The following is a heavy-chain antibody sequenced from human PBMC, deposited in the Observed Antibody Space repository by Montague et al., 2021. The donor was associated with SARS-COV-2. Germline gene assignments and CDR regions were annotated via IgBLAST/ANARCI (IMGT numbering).Heavy chain of an antibody. CDR3: ARGVAQRLWGPRYYYYYGMDV. Sequence: SETLSLTCAVYGGSFSGYYWSWIRQPPGKGLEWIGEINQSGSTNYNPSLKSRVTISVDTSKNQFSLKLSSVTAADTAVYYCARGVAQRLWGPRYYYYYGMDVWGQGTLVTVSS. CDR1: GGSFSGYY. J-gene: IGHJ6*02. D-gene: IGHD3-16*01. V-gene: IGHV4-34*01. CDR2: INQSGST.